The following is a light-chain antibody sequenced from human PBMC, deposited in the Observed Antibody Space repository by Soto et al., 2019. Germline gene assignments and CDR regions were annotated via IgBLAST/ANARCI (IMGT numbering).Light chain of an antibody. CDR1: QSVSSY. V-gene: IGKV3-11*01. CDR2: DAS. Sequence: EIVLTQSPATLSLSPGERATLSCSASQSVSSYLAWYQQKPGQAPRLLIYDASNGATGIPARLSGSGSGTDFTLTISSLEPEDSAVYYCQQCYNWPPLTFGGGTKVDIK. J-gene: IGKJ4*01. CDR3: QQCYNWPPLT.